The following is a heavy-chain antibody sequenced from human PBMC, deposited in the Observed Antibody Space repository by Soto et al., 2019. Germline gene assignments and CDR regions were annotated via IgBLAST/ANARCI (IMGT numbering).Heavy chain of an antibody. Sequence: ASVKVSCKASGYTFTSYAMHWVRQAPGQRLEWMGWINAGNGNTKYSQKFQGRVTITRDTSASTAYMELSSLRSEDTAVYYCASATASASSRSPTWDYWGQGTLVTVSS. CDR1: GYTFTSYA. D-gene: IGHD6-13*01. CDR3: ASATASASSRSPTWDY. J-gene: IGHJ4*02. CDR2: INAGNGNT. V-gene: IGHV1-3*01.